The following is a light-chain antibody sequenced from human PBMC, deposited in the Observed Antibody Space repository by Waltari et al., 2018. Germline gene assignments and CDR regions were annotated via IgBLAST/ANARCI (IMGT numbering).Light chain of an antibody. CDR3: AAWDDGLRGPA. J-gene: IGLJ2*01. CDR1: HPTIGSHF. CDR2: ENS. Sequence: SVLTQSPSVSETPGQTITISCSGSHPTIGSHFVNWYQQVPATAPNLLIYENSQRPTGVPDRFSASKSGTSASLAISGLQSQDEADYYCAAWDDGLRGPAFGGGTKVTVL. V-gene: IGLV1-47*01.